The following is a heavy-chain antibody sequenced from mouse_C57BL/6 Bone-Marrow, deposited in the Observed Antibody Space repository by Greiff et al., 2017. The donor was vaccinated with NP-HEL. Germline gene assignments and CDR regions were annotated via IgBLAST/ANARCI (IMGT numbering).Heavy chain of an antibody. CDR1: GYTFTDYE. CDR3: TRRAAY. J-gene: IGHJ2*01. CDR2: IDPETGGT. D-gene: IGHD3-3*01. Sequence: VQLVESGAELVRPGASVTLSCKASGYTFTDYEMHWVKQTPVHGLEWIGAIDPETGGTAYNQKFKGKAILTADKSSSTAYMELRSLTSEDSAVYYCTRRAAYWGQGTTLTVSS. V-gene: IGHV1-15*01.